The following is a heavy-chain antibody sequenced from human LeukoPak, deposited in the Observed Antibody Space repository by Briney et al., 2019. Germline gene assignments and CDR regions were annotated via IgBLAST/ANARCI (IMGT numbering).Heavy chain of an antibody. CDR3: AKEGILRCPDY. V-gene: IGHV3-23*01. CDR2: ISGSGGST. J-gene: IGHJ4*02. CDR1: GFTFTNYW. D-gene: IGHD4-17*01. Sequence: GGSLRLSCAASGFTFTNYWMSWVRQASGKGLEWVSAISGSGGSTYYADSVKGRFTISRDNSKNTLYLQMNSLRAEDTAVYYCAKEGILRCPDYWGQGTLVTVSS.